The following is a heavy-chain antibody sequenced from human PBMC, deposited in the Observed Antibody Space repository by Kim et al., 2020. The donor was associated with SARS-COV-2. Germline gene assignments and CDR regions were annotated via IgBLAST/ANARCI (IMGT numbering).Heavy chain of an antibody. J-gene: IGHJ4*02. CDR3: VKAVDSNGYNCERGGDF. CDR2: ISGSGVHT. Sequence: GGSLRLSCAASGFTFNNHAMSWVRQAPGEGLKWVSAISGSGVHTYSADSVKGRFTISRDNSDNTLYLQMNSLRAEDTALYYCVKAVDSNGYNCERGGDFWGQGTLVTVSS. V-gene: IGHV3-23*01. D-gene: IGHD3-22*01. CDR1: GFTFNNHA.